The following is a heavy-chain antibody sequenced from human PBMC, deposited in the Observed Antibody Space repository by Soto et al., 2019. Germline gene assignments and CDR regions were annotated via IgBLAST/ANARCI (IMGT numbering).Heavy chain of an antibody. CDR2: ISYDGSNK. D-gene: IGHD3-10*01. J-gene: IGHJ5*02. V-gene: IGHV3-30-3*01. CDR1: GFTFSSYA. Sequence: QVQLVESGGGVVQPGRSLRLSCAASGFTFSSYAMHWVRQAPGKGLEWVAVISYDGSNKYYADSVKGRFTISRDNSKNTLYLQMNSLRAEDTAVYYCARDYYGSGSYGWFDPWGQGTLVTVSS. CDR3: ARDYYGSGSYGWFDP.